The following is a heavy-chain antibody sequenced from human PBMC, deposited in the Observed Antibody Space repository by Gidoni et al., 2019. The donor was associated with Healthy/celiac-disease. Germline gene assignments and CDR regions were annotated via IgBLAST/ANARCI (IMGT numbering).Heavy chain of an antibody. CDR3: ARSGYDSSGYYSLVY. Sequence: VQLVESGGGVVQPGRSLRLSCAASGFTFSSYAMHWVRQAPGKGLEWVAVISYDGSNKYYADSVKGRFTISRDNSKNTLYLQMNSLRAEDTAVYYCARSGYDSSGYYSLVYWGQGTLVTVSS. V-gene: IGHV3-30-3*01. CDR1: GFTFSSYA. D-gene: IGHD3-22*01. J-gene: IGHJ4*02. CDR2: ISYDGSNK.